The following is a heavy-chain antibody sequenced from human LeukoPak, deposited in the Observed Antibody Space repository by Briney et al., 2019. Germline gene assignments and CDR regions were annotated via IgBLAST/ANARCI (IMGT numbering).Heavy chain of an antibody. CDR1: GYTFTSSA. J-gene: IGHJ4*02. V-gene: IGHV1-8*01. CDR3: ARAGGGSSWYSVLDY. CDR2: MNTNNGNT. D-gene: IGHD6-13*01. Sequence: ASVTVTCTASGYTFTSSAINWVRQATGQGLEWMGWMNTNNGNTGYAQKFQGRVTMTRNTSISTAYMELSSLTSEDAAVYYCARAGGGSSWYSVLDYWGQGTLVTVSS.